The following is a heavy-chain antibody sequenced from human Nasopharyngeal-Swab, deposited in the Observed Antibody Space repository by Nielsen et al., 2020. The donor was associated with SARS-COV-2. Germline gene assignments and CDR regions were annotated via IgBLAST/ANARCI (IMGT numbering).Heavy chain of an antibody. CDR3: ARGRGVFGVVSRFYYYMDV. D-gene: IGHD3-3*01. CDR2: INHSGST. Sequence: SETLSLTCAVYGGSFSGYYWSWIRQPPGKGLEWIGEINHSGSTNYNPSLKSRVTISVDTSKNQFPLKLSSVTAADTAVYYCARGRGVFGVVSRFYYYMDVWGKGTTVTVSS. V-gene: IGHV4-34*01. CDR1: GGSFSGYY. J-gene: IGHJ6*03.